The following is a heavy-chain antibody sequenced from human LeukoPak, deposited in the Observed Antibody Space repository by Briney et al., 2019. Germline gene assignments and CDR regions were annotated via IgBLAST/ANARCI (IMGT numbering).Heavy chain of an antibody. Sequence: PGGSLRLSCTASGFTFGDYAMSWVRQAPGKGLEWVGFIRSTAYGGTTEYAASVKGRFTISRDDSKSIAYLQMNSLKTEDTAVYYCTRESGYCSGGSCRTFDYWGQGTLVTVSS. J-gene: IGHJ4*02. CDR3: TRESGYCSGGSCRTFDY. CDR2: IRSTAYGGTT. CDR1: GFTFGDYA. V-gene: IGHV3-49*04. D-gene: IGHD2-15*01.